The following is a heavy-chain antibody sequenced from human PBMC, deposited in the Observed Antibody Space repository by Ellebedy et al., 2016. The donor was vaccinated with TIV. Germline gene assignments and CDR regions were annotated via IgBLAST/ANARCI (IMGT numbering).Heavy chain of an antibody. D-gene: IGHD3-10*01. Sequence: SLKISCAASGFTFDDYAMHWVRQAPGKGLEWVSGITWNSDSRGYADSVKGRFTISRDNAKNSLYLQMNSLRAEDTALYYCAKAGGIGKGFGDWFDPWGQGTQVTVSS. CDR2: ITWNSDSR. J-gene: IGHJ5*02. CDR3: AKAGGIGKGFGDWFDP. V-gene: IGHV3-9*01. CDR1: GFTFDDYA.